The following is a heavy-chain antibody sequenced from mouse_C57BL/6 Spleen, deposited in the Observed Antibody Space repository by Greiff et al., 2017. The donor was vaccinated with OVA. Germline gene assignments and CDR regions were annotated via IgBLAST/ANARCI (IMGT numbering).Heavy chain of an antibody. J-gene: IGHJ3*01. CDR1: GYTFISYW. Sequence: VQLQQPGAELLKPGASVKLSCQASGYTFISYWMHWVKQRPGRGLEWIGRIDPNRGGTKYNEKFKSKSTLAVDKPSSPAYMQLSSLTSEDSAVYYCAREDYYGSSPWFAYWGQGTLVTVSA. D-gene: IGHD1-1*01. CDR3: AREDYYGSSPWFAY. CDR2: IDPNRGGT. V-gene: IGHV1-72*01.